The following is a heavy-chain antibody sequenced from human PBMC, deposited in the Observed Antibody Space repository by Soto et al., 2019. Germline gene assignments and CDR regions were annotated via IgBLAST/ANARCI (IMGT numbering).Heavy chain of an antibody. V-gene: IGHV3-30*03. D-gene: IGHD3-16*01. CDR3: ATRPITVSSELPDY. CDR1: GFTFSSYG. Sequence: GGSLRLSCAASGFTFSSYGMHWVRQAPGKGLEWVAVISYDGSNKYYADSVKGRFTISRDNSKNTLYLQMNSLRAEDTAVYYCATRPITVSSELPDYWGQGTLVTVSS. CDR2: ISYDGSNK. J-gene: IGHJ4*02.